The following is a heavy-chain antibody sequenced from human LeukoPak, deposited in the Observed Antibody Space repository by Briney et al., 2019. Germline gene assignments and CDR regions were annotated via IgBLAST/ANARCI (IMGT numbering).Heavy chain of an antibody. J-gene: IGHJ4*02. CDR1: GFTFSGYS. Sequence: GGSLRLSCAASGFTFSGYSMNWVRQAPGKGLEWVSYIGPSSNAIFYADSVQGRFTISRDNARNSLYLHMHSLRDEGTAVYCCARAAYSSSPDYWGQGTLVTVSS. CDR2: IGPSSNAI. V-gene: IGHV3-48*02. CDR3: ARAAYSSSPDY. D-gene: IGHD6-13*01.